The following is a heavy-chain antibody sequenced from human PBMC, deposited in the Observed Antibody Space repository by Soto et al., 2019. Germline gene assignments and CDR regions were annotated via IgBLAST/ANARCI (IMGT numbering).Heavy chain of an antibody. D-gene: IGHD2-2*01. CDR2: INPNSGGT. Sequence: QVQLVQSGAEVKKPGASVKVSCKASGYTFTGYYMHWVRQAPGQGLEWMGWINPNSGGTNYAQKFQGWVTMTRDTSISTPYMELSRLRSDDTAVYYCARARGVVPAAILSRYYYYGMDVWGQGTTVTVSS. J-gene: IGHJ6*02. CDR3: ARARGVVPAAILSRYYYYGMDV. CDR1: GYTFTGYY. V-gene: IGHV1-2*04.